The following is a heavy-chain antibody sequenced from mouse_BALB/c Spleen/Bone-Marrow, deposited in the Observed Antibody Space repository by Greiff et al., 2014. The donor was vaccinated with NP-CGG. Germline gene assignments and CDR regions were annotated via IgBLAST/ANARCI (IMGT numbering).Heavy chain of an antibody. Sequence: QVHVKQSGAELVKPGASVKLSCMASGYTFTSYYMYWVKQRPGQGLEWIGEINPSNGGTNFNEKFKSKATLTVDKSSSTAYMQLSSLTSEDSAVYYCTREGDSPFAYWGQGTLVTVSA. CDR2: INPSNGGT. CDR1: GYTFTSYY. J-gene: IGHJ3*01. D-gene: IGHD2-13*01. CDR3: TREGDSPFAY. V-gene: IGHV1S81*02.